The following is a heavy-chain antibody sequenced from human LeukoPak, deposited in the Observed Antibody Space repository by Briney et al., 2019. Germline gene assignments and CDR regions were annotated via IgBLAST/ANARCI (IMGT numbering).Heavy chain of an antibody. CDR1: GGSISSYY. J-gene: IGHJ6*03. V-gene: IGHV4-59*01. CDR2: IYYSGST. CDR3: VRHLRHYYMDV. Sequence: SETLSLTCTLAGGSISSYYWSWIRQPPGKGLEWIGYIYYSGSTNYNPSLKSRVTISVDTSKNQFSLNLSAVTAADTAVYYCVRHLRHYYMDVWGKGTTVTVSS.